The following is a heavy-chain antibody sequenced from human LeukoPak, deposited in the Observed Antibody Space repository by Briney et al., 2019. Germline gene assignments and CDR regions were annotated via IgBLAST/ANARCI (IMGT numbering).Heavy chain of an antibody. CDR3: ARHTGRGYSYGYPDY. Sequence: SETLSLTRTLSGGSLSSSSYYWGWIRQPPGKGLEWIGSIYYSGSTYYTPSLKSRVTISVHTSKNQFSLKLSSVTAADTAVYYCARHTGRGYSYGYPDYWGQGTLVTVPS. J-gene: IGHJ4*02. CDR2: IYYSGST. V-gene: IGHV4-39*01. CDR1: GGSLSSSSYY. D-gene: IGHD5-18*01.